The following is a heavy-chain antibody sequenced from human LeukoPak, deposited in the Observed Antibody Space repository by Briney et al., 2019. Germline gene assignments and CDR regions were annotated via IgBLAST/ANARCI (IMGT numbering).Heavy chain of an antibody. V-gene: IGHV3-23*01. Sequence: PGGSLRLSCAASGFTFSSYAMSWVRQAPGKGLEWVSAISGSGGSTYYADSVKGRFTISRDNSKNTLYLQMNSLRAEDTAVYYCAKVGGWYVHRGPDYWGQGTLVTVSS. D-gene: IGHD6-19*01. CDR2: ISGSGGST. J-gene: IGHJ4*02. CDR3: AKVGGWYVHRGPDY. CDR1: GFTFSSYA.